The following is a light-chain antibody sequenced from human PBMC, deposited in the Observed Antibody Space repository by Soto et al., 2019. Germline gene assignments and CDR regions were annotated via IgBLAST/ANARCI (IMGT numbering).Light chain of an antibody. Sequence: EIVMTQSPATLSVSPGERATLSCRASQSVSLNLSWYQQKPGQAPRLLIYGASTRATDIPARFSGSGSGTEFTLTITSLQSEDFAVYYCQQYNNWPTDTVAFGPGTPVDIK. CDR2: GAS. V-gene: IGKV3-15*01. CDR1: QSVSLN. CDR3: QQYNNWPTDTVA. J-gene: IGKJ3*01.